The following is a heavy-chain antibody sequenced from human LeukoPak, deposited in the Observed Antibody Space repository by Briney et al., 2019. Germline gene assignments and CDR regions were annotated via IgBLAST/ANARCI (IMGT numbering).Heavy chain of an antibody. Sequence: GGSLRLSCAASGFTFSSYAMSWVRQAPGKGLEWVSAISGSGGSTYYADSVKDRFTISRDNAKNTLYLQMNSLRAEDTAVYYCASLGYQRDYWGQETLVTVSS. D-gene: IGHD2-15*01. CDR2: ISGSGGST. J-gene: IGHJ4*02. V-gene: IGHV3-23*01. CDR3: ASLGYQRDY. CDR1: GFTFSSYA.